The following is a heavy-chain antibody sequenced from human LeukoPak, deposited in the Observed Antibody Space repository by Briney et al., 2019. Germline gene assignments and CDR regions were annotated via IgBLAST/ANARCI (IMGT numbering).Heavy chain of an antibody. Sequence: ASVTVSCKASGYTFTSYGISWVRQAPGQGLEWMGWISAYNGNTNYAQKLQGRVTMTTDTSTSTAYMELRSLRSDDTAVYYCARAADYYDSSGYSHWGQGTLVTVSS. CDR2: ISAYNGNT. CDR3: ARAADYYDSSGYSH. D-gene: IGHD3-22*01. CDR1: GYTFTSYG. V-gene: IGHV1-18*01. J-gene: IGHJ4*02.